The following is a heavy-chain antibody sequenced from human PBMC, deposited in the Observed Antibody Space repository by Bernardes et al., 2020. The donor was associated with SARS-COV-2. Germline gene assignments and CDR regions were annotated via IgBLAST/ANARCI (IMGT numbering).Heavy chain of an antibody. CDR2: ISGSGGST. CDR1: GFTFSSYA. CDR3: AKDHSLFVVVPAAIDY. D-gene: IGHD2-2*01. Sequence: GGSLRLSCAASGFTFSSYAMSWVRQAPGKGLEWVSAISGSGGSTYYADSVKGRFTISRDNSKNTLYLQMNSLRAEDTAVYYCAKDHSLFVVVPAAIDYWGQGTLVTVSS. J-gene: IGHJ4*02. V-gene: IGHV3-23*01.